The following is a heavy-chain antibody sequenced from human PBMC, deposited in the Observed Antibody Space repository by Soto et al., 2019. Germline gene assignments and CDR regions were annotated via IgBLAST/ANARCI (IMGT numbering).Heavy chain of an antibody. D-gene: IGHD2-8*01. CDR2: ISGPSIYI. CDR3: ARGFRNGFNV. CDR1: GFTFSGYS. J-gene: IGHJ6*02. V-gene: IGHV3-21*01. Sequence: EVQLVESGGGLVKPGGSLRLSCVASGFTFSGYSINWVRQAPGKGLEWVSYISGPSIYIYYADSVKGRFTISRENVKSAVYLQMNSLRAEDTAVYYCARGFRNGFNVWGQGTTVSVSS.